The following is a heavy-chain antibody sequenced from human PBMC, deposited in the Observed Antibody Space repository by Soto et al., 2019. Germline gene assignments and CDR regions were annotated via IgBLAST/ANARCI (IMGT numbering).Heavy chain of an antibody. J-gene: IGHJ6*03. Sequence: PSETLSLTCSVSGGSISSSSYYWNWIRQPPGEGLEWIACICNSGTTNYNPSLKSRVAISIDTQKNQFSLQLSSVTVADTAFYYCASYWGYEAGTTDYYYYYMDVWGKGTTVTVSS. D-gene: IGHD1-7*01. CDR3: ASYWGYEAGTTDYYYYYMDV. V-gene: IGHV4-61*05. CDR1: GGSISSSSYY. CDR2: ICNSGTT.